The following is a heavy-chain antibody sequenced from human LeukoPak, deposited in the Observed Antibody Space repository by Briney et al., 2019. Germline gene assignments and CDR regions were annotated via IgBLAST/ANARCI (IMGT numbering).Heavy chain of an antibody. CDR2: INPSGGST. CDR3: ARIGSSWEVYFQH. D-gene: IGHD6-13*01. Sequence: GASVTVSCKASGYSLTSYYMHWVRQAPGQGLEWMGIINPSGGSTSYARKFQGRVSMTRDKSTSTVYMELSSLRSEDTAVYSCARIGSSWEVYFQHWGQGTLVTVSS. J-gene: IGHJ1*01. V-gene: IGHV1-46*01. CDR1: GYSLTSYY.